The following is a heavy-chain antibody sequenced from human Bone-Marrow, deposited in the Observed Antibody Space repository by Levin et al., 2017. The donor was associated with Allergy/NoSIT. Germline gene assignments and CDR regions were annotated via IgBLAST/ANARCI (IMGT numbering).Heavy chain of an antibody. CDR1: GFTFSSYA. CDR2: ISYDGSNK. J-gene: IGHJ4*02. D-gene: IGHD3-22*01. CDR3: ARERYDDSSGYRPPDY. Sequence: PGGSLRLSCAASGFTFSSYAMHWVRQAPGKGLEWVAVISYDGSNKYYADSVKGRFTISRDNSKNTLYLQMNSLRAEDTAVYYCARERYDDSSGYRPPDYWGQGTLVTVSS. V-gene: IGHV3-30-3*01.